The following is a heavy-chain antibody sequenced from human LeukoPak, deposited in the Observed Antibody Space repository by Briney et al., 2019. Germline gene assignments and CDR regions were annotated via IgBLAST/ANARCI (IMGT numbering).Heavy chain of an antibody. Sequence: GGSLRLSCSASGFTFSSYAMHWVRQAPGKGLEYVSVISSNGGSIYYADSVKGRFTISRDNSKNTLYLQMSSLRAEDTAVYYCVKSGTWADFDSWGQGTLVTVSS. D-gene: IGHD1-26*01. V-gene: IGHV3-64D*06. CDR1: GFTFSSYA. J-gene: IGHJ4*02. CDR3: VKSGTWADFDS. CDR2: ISSNGGSI.